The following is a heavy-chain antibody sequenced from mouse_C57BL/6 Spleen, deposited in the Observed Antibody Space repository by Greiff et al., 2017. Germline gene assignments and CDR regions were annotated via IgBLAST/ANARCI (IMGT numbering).Heavy chain of an antibody. V-gene: IGHV5-9-1*02. D-gene: IGHD2-4*01. J-gene: IGHJ2*01. Sequence: EVQGVESGEGLVKPGGSLKLSCAASGFTFSSYAMSWVRQTPEKRLEWVAYISSGGDYIYYADTVKGRFTISRDKARNTLYLQMSSLKSADTAMYYCTGELRRAFDYWGQGTTLTVSS. CDR1: GFTFSSYA. CDR3: TGELRRAFDY. CDR2: ISSGGDYI.